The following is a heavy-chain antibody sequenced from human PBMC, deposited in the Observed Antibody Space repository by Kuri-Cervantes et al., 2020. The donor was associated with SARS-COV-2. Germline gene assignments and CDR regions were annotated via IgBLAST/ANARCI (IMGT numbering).Heavy chain of an antibody. CDR2: IYYSGTT. V-gene: IGHV4-30-4*01. D-gene: IGHD5-18*01. CDR3: AREPWGYGPGGY. CDR1: GGSFSDYY. J-gene: IGHJ4*02. Sequence: SQTLSLTCAVYGGSFSDYYWTWIRQPPGKGLEWIGYIYYSGTTSYNPSLKSRVTISVDTSKNQFSLRLSSVTAADTAVYYCAREPWGYGPGGYWGQGTLVTVSS.